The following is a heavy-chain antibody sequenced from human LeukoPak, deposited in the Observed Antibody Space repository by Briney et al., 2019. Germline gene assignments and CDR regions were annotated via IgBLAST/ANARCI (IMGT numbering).Heavy chain of an antibody. CDR1: GGSISSSSYY. J-gene: IGHJ5*02. Sequence: SETLSLTCTVSGGSISSSSYYWGWIRQPPGKGLEWIGTIYYSGSTSYNPSLKSRVTISVDTSKNQISLKVRSASAADTAVYYCARTTEDCSSTSCYQYWFDPWGQGTLVTVSS. D-gene: IGHD2-2*01. CDR3: ARTTEDCSSTSCYQYWFDP. V-gene: IGHV4-39*07. CDR2: IYYSGST.